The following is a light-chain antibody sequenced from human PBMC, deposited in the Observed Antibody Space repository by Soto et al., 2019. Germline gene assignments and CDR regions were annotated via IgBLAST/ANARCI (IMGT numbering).Light chain of an antibody. CDR3: CSYAVNYSDV. J-gene: IGLJ1*01. Sequence: ALPQPASVSGSLGQAITISCTGTGTDFGAQNYVSWYQQYPGRAPKLILYEVNKRPSGISNRFSGSKSGDTASLTISGLQAEDMADYYCCSYAVNYSDVFGTGPNATVL. CDR2: EVN. CDR1: GTDFGAQNY. V-gene: IGLV2-14*01.